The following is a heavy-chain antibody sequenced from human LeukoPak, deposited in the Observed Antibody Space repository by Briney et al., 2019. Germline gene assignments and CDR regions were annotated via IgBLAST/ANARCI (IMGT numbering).Heavy chain of an antibody. Sequence: GGSLRLSCAASGFTFSSYAMSWVRQAPGKGLEWVSAISGSGGSTYYADSVKGRFTISRDNSKNTLYLQMNSLRAEDTAVYYCAKSETDILTGYYGLSVGYFDYWGQGTLATVSS. D-gene: IGHD3-9*01. CDR1: GFTFSSYA. CDR2: ISGSGGST. V-gene: IGHV3-23*01. J-gene: IGHJ4*02. CDR3: AKSETDILTGYYGLSVGYFDY.